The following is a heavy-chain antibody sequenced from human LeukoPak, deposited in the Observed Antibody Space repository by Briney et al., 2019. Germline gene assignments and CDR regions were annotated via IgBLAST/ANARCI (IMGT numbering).Heavy chain of an antibody. J-gene: IGHJ3*02. Sequence: ASVKVSCKASGYTFTSYYMHWVRQAPGQGLEWMGIINPSGGSTSYAQKFQGRVTMTTDTSTSTAYMELRSLRSDDTAVYYCARDGGTYYYDSSGDAFDIWGQGTMVTVSS. V-gene: IGHV1-46*01. D-gene: IGHD3-22*01. CDR2: INPSGGST. CDR3: ARDGGTYYYDSSGDAFDI. CDR1: GYTFTSYY.